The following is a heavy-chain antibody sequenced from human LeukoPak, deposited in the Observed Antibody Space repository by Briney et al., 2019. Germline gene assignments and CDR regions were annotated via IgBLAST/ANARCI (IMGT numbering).Heavy chain of an antibody. D-gene: IGHD4-17*01. CDR1: GFTFSSYA. J-gene: IGHJ5*02. CDR3: AKGWRGYYGDRYGLFDP. Sequence: GGSLRLSCAASGFTFSSYAMSWVRQAPGKGLEWVSAISGSGGSTYYADSVKGRFTISRDNSKNTLYLQMNSLRAEDTAVYYCAKGWRGYYGDRYGLFDPWGQGTLVTVSS. CDR2: ISGSGGST. V-gene: IGHV3-23*01.